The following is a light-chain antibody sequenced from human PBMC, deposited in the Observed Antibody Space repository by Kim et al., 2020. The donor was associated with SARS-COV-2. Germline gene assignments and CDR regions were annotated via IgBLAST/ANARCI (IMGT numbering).Light chain of an antibody. Sequence: SASEGDRVTITCRASQSISSSLAWYQQKPGKAPNLLIYDASTLKGGVPSRFSGSGSGTEYTLTISSLQPDDFATYYCQQYDSYSYTFGQGTKLEI. V-gene: IGKV1-5*01. J-gene: IGKJ2*01. CDR2: DAS. CDR1: QSISSS. CDR3: QQYDSYSYT.